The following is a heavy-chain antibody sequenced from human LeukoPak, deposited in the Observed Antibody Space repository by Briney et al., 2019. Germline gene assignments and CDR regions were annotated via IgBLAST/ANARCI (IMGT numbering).Heavy chain of an antibody. CDR2: IHPDDSDS. CDR1: GYSFTSYW. V-gene: IGHV5-51*01. D-gene: IGHD1-26*01. J-gene: IGHJ4*02. Sequence: GESLKISCKGSGYSFTSYWIGWVRQMPGKGLEWMGIIHPDDSDSRYSPSFQGQVSFSAEKSINTAYLQWSSLKASDTAMYYCARLPYSGSYLAPFDYWGQGTLVTVSS. CDR3: ARLPYSGSYLAPFDY.